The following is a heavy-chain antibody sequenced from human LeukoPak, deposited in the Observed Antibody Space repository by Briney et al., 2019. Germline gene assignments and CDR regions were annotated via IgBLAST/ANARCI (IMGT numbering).Heavy chain of an antibody. J-gene: IGHJ3*02. V-gene: IGHV3-21*01. CDR1: GFTFSSYS. D-gene: IGHD1-26*01. CDR2: ISSSSSYI. CDR3: ARAMGAGKWERAFDI. Sequence: GGSLRLSCAASGFTFSSYSMNWVRQAPGKGLEWGSSISSSSSYIYYADSVKGRFTIYRDNAKNSLYLQMNSLRAEDTAVYYCARAMGAGKWERAFDIWGQGTMVTVSS.